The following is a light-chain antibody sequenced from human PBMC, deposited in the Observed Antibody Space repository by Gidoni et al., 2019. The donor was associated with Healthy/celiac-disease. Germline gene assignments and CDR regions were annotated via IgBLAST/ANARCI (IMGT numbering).Light chain of an antibody. V-gene: IGKV2-28*01. Sequence: IVRTHSLPSLPVTPGEPASISCRSSKSLLHSNGYNYLDWYLQKPGQSPQLLIYLDSNRAAGVADRFSGSGSGTDFTLKISRVEDEDVGVYYCMQALQTHRTFGQGTKVEIK. CDR1: KSLLHSNGYNY. CDR3: MQALQTHRT. J-gene: IGKJ1*01. CDR2: LDS.